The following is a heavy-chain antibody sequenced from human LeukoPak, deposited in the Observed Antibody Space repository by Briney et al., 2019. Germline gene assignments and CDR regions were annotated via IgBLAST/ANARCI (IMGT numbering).Heavy chain of an antibody. Sequence: AGGSLRLSCAASGFTFSSYWMSWVRQAPGKGLEWVANIKQDGSEKYYVDALKGRFTISRDNARNSLYLQMNSLRAEDTAVYYCARELEPKRYYYYGMDVWGQGTTVTVSS. CDR1: GFTFSSYW. J-gene: IGHJ6*02. V-gene: IGHV3-7*01. CDR3: ARELEPKRYYYYGMDV. CDR2: IKQDGSEK. D-gene: IGHD1-1*01.